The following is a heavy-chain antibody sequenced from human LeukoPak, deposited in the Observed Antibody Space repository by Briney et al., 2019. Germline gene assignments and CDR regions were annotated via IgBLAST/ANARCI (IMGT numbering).Heavy chain of an antibody. Sequence: SGTLSLTCAVSGGSISSSNWWSWVRQPPGKGLEWIGEIYHSGSTNYNPSLKSRLTISVDKSKNQFSLNLSSVTAADTAVYYCARVIPYYDSSGGHFDYWGQGTLVTVSS. J-gene: IGHJ4*02. D-gene: IGHD3-22*01. CDR1: GGSISSSNW. CDR3: ARVIPYYDSSGGHFDY. V-gene: IGHV4-4*02. CDR2: IYHSGST.